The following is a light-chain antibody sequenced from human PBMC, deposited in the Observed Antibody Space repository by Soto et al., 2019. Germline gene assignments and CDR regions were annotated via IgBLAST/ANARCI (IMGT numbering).Light chain of an antibody. CDR3: QQYYSSPIT. CDR2: WAS. J-gene: IGKJ5*01. CDR1: QSVLYCSDNKNY. V-gene: IGKV4-1*01. Sequence: DIVMTQSPDSLAVSLGERAPINCKSSQSVLYCSDNKNYLTWYQQKPGQPPKLLIYWASTRESGVPDRFSGSGSGTDFTLAISSLQAEDVAVYYCQQYYSSPITFGQGTRLEIK.